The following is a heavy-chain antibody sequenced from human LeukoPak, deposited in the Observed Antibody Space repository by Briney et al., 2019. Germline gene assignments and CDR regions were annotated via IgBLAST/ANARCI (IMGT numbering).Heavy chain of an antibody. CDR1: GGSFSGYY. CDR3: ASSTYSSSSWSYEYAFDI. Sequence: PSETLSLTCAVFGGSFSGYYWSWIRQPPGKGLEWIGEINHSGSTNYNPSLKSRVTISVDTSKNQFSLKLSSVTAADTAVYYCASSTYSSSSWSYEYAFDIWGQGTMVTVSS. V-gene: IGHV4-34*01. D-gene: IGHD6-6*01. CDR2: INHSGST. J-gene: IGHJ3*02.